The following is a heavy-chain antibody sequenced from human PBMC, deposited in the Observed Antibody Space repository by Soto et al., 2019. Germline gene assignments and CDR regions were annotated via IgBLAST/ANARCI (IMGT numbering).Heavy chain of an antibody. CDR1: GFTFSSFG. Sequence: GGSLRLSCAASGFTFSSFGMNWVRQAPGKGLEWVSSISSSSAYIHYEDAVKGRFTISRDNAQNSLYLQMNSLRSEDTAVYYCARVEERRITMVRGVIIENWFDPWGQGTLVTVSS. CDR2: ISSSSAYI. CDR3: ARVEERRITMVRGVIIENWFDP. J-gene: IGHJ5*02. V-gene: IGHV3-21*04. D-gene: IGHD3-10*01.